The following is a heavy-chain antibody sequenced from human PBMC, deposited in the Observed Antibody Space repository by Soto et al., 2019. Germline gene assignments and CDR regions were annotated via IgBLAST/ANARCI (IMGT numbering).Heavy chain of an antibody. J-gene: IGHJ3*02. CDR3: TTDSSGGTEAFVFDI. Sequence: GGSLRLSCAASGFTFSNAWMNWVRQAPGKGLEWVGRIKSKTDGGTTDYAAPVKGRFTISRDDSKNTLYLQMNSLKTEDTAVYYFTTDSSGGTEAFVFDIWGQGTMVTV. CDR2: IKSKTDGGTT. D-gene: IGHD6-19*01. CDR1: GFTFSNAW. V-gene: IGHV3-15*07.